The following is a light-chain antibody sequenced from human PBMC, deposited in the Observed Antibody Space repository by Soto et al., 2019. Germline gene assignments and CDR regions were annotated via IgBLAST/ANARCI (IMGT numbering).Light chain of an antibody. Sequence: DIPRTQSPSSRSASVGDRVKITGRASQGISSYLNWYQQKPGKAPQVLIYAASSLQSGVPSRFSGSGSGTDSTPTISSLQPEEFATYYCQQSYSPLPVGHGTKGEIK. V-gene: IGKV1-39*01. CDR3: QQSYSPLP. CDR1: QGISSY. CDR2: AAS. J-gene: IGKJ1*01.